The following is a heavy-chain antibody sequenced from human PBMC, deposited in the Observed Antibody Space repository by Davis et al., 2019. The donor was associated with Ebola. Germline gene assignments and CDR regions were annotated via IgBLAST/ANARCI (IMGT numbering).Heavy chain of an antibody. CDR2: IYYSGST. CDR3: ARVSDYGMDV. CDR1: GGSISSGGYY. J-gene: IGHJ6*02. V-gene: IGHV4-31*03. Sequence: SETLSLTCTVSGGSISSGGYYWSWIRQHPGKGLEWIGYIYYSGSTYYNPSLKSRVTISVDTSKNQFSLKLSSVTAADTAVYYCARVSDYGMDVWGQGTTVTVSS.